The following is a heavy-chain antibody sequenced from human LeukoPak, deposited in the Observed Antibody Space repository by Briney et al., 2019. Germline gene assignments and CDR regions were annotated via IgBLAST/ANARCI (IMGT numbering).Heavy chain of an antibody. CDR2: ISSGSGYI. Sequence: PGGSLRLSCAASGFTFSSYSMNWVRRAPGKGLEWVSSISSGSGYIHYADSVKGRFTISRDNAKKSLYLQMNSLRAEDTAVYYCARDGLGIDYWGQGTLVTVSS. V-gene: IGHV3-21*01. CDR1: GFTFSSYS. D-gene: IGHD3-10*01. J-gene: IGHJ4*02. CDR3: ARDGLGIDY.